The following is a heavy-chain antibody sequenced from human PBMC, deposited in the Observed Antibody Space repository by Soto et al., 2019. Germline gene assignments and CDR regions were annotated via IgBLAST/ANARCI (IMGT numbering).Heavy chain of an antibody. CDR1: GFTFGDYT. Sequence: GGSLRLSCRVSGFTFGDYTMSWLRQAPGKGLEWVGLIRTKNYGATTEYAASVKGRFTISRDDSQGIAYLQLSSLKTEDTGVYYCTRDPNCSSTGCQYYYGMDVWGQGTTVTVSS. CDR2: IRTKNYGATT. J-gene: IGHJ6*02. D-gene: IGHD2-2*01. CDR3: TRDPNCSSTGCQYYYGMDV. V-gene: IGHV3-49*03.